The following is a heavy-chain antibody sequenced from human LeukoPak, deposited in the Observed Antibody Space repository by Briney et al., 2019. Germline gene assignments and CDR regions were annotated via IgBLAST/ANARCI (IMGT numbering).Heavy chain of an antibody. Sequence: GSLRLSCTASGFTFGDYAMSWFRQAPGKGLEWVGFIRSKAYGGTTEYAASVKGRFTISRDDSKSIAYLQMNSLKTEDTAVYYCTRVDYGGNLSRDYWGQGTLVTVSS. CDR3: TRVDYGGNLSRDY. D-gene: IGHD4-23*01. CDR1: GFTFGDYA. CDR2: IRSKAYGGTT. V-gene: IGHV3-49*03. J-gene: IGHJ4*02.